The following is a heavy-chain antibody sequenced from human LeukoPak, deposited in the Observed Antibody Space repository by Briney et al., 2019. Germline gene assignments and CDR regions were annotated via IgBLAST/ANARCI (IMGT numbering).Heavy chain of an antibody. CDR3: ARVEASGYDYGAFDS. V-gene: IGHV3-7*01. CDR1: GFSFNRYW. CDR2: IKKDGSEK. Sequence: GGSLRLSCAAYGFSFNRYWMSWVRQAPGKGLEWVANIKKDGSEKYYVDSVKGRLTISRDNAKNSLSLQMNSLRAEDTAVYYCARVEASGYDYGAFDSWGQGTLVTVSS. D-gene: IGHD5-12*01. J-gene: IGHJ4*02.